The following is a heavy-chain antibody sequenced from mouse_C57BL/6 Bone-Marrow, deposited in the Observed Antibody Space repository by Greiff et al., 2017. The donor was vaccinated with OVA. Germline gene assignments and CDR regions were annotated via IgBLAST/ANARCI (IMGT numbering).Heavy chain of an antibody. CDR1: GYTFTDYN. Sequence: EVQLQESGPELVKPGASVKMSCKASGYTFTDYNMHWVKQSHGKSLEWIGYINPNNGGTSYNQKFKGQATLTVNKSSSKAYMELRSLTSEDSAVYYCARRGIYFDFDYWGQGTTLTVSS. J-gene: IGHJ2*01. D-gene: IGHD2-1*01. CDR3: ARRGIYFDFDY. V-gene: IGHV1-22*01. CDR2: INPNNGGT.